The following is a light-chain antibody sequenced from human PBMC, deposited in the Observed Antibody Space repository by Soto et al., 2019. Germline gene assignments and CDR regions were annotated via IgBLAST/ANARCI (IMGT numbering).Light chain of an antibody. V-gene: IGLV2-8*01. Sequence: QSVLTQPPSASGSPGQSVTISCTGTSSDVGGYNYVSWYQQHPGKAPKLMIYEVSKRPSGVPDRFSGSKSGNTASLTVSGLQAEVEADYYCRSYAGGNNLVFGGGTKLTVL. CDR2: EVS. CDR1: SSDVGGYNY. CDR3: RSYAGGNNLV. J-gene: IGLJ2*01.